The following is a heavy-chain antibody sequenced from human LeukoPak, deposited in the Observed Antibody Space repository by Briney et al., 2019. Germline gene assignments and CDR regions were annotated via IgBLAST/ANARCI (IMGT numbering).Heavy chain of an antibody. CDR1: GGSFSGYY. D-gene: IGHD6-25*01. CDR3: ARGDSRESRNWFDP. Sequence: SETLSLTCAVYGGSFSGYYWSWIRQPPGKGLEWIGEINHSGSTNYNPSLKSRVTISVDTSKNQFSLKLSSVTAADTAVYYCARGDSRESRNWFDPWGQGTLVTVSS. V-gene: IGHV4-34*01. J-gene: IGHJ5*02. CDR2: INHSGST.